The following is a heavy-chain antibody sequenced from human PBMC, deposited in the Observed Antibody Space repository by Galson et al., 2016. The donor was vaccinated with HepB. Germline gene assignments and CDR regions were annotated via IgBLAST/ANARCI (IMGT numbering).Heavy chain of an antibody. CDR1: GFNFRSYW. V-gene: IGHV3-7*01. J-gene: IGHJ4*02. D-gene: IGHD6-13*01. CDR2: IKQDGSEK. Sequence: RLSCAASGFNFRSYWMTWVRQAPGKGLEWVANIKQDGSEKYYVDSVKGRFTISRDNAKNSVFLHMTSLRVEDSAVYYCARDWSTGIAGAGNDFWGQGTLVTVSS. CDR3: ARDWSTGIAGAGNDF.